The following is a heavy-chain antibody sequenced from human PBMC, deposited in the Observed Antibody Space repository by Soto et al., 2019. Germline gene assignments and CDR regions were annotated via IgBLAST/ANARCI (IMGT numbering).Heavy chain of an antibody. Sequence: PSETLSLTCTVSGGSISSYYWSWIRQPPGKGLEWIGYIYYSGSTNYNPSLKSRVTISVDTSKNQFSLKLSSVTAADTAVYYCARDLVIPVGATSAYYGMDVWGQGTTVTVSS. CDR2: IYYSGST. J-gene: IGHJ6*02. V-gene: IGHV4-59*01. CDR3: ARDLVIPVGATSAYYGMDV. CDR1: GGSISSYY. D-gene: IGHD1-26*01.